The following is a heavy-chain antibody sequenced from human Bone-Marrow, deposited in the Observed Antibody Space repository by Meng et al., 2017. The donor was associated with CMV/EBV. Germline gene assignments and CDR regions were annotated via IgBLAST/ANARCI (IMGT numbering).Heavy chain of an antibody. Sequence: SETLSLTCTVSGASINSGSYYWTWIRQPPGKALEWIGNVFKSGSTDYNPSLTGRVTISLETSKNRFTLRLISLTAADTAVYFCARESGTFGNTSFDPWGQGNLVTVSS. D-gene: IGHD1-14*01. CDR3: ARESGTFGNTSFDP. CDR2: VFKSGST. J-gene: IGHJ5*01. CDR1: GASINSGSYY. V-gene: IGHV4-61*03.